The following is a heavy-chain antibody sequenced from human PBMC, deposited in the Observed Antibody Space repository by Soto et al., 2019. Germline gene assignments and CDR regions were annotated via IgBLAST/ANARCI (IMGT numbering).Heavy chain of an antibody. CDR1: GFTFSTYW. Sequence: EVQLVESGGGLVQPGGSLRLSCAATGFTFSTYWMHWVRQGPGKGLVWVSRISTDGSSTNYADSVKGRFTISRDNAKSTLYPQINSLGAEDTAEYYCSRATGSNYPFDYLGQGSLVTVSS. CDR3: SRATGSNYPFDY. D-gene: IGHD4-4*01. CDR2: ISTDGSST. J-gene: IGHJ4*02. V-gene: IGHV3-74*01.